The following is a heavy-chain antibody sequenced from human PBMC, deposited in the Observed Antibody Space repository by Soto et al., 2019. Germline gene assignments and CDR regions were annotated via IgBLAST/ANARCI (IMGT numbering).Heavy chain of an antibody. J-gene: IGHJ3*02. D-gene: IGHD3-10*01. CDR2: MNPNSGNT. Sequence: GASVKVSCKASGYTFTSYDINWVRQATGQGLEWMGWMNPNSGNTGYAQKFQGRVTMTRNTSISTAYMELSSLRSEDTAVYYCARGLEVYYYGSGSQPLDAFDIWGQGTMVTVSS. V-gene: IGHV1-8*01. CDR3: ARGLEVYYYGSGSQPLDAFDI. CDR1: GYTFTSYD.